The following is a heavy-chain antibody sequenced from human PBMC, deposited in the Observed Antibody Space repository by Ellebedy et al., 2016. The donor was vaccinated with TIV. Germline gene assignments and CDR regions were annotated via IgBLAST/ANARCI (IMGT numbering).Heavy chain of an antibody. Sequence: SVKVSXXASGYTFTSYAISWVRQAPGQGLEWMGGIIPIFGTANYAQKFQGRVTITADKSTSTAYMELSSLRSEDTAVYYCARAGGGGYSGYDPFDYWGQGTLVTVSS. CDR2: IIPIFGTA. CDR1: GYTFTSYA. J-gene: IGHJ4*02. CDR3: ARAGGGGYSGYDPFDY. V-gene: IGHV1-69*06. D-gene: IGHD5-12*01.